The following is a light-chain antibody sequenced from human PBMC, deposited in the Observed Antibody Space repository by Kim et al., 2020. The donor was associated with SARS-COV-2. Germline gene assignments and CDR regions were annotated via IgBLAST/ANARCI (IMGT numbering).Light chain of an antibody. CDR3: QQYGSSPYT. J-gene: IGKJ2*01. CDR1: QSVSSNY. V-gene: IGKV3-20*01. Sequence: DIVLTQSPGTLSLSPGERATLSCRASQSVSSNYLAWYQQKPAQAPRLLIYGASSRATGIPDRFSGSGSGTDFTLTISRLEPEDFTVYYCQQYGSSPYTFGQGTKLEI. CDR2: GAS.